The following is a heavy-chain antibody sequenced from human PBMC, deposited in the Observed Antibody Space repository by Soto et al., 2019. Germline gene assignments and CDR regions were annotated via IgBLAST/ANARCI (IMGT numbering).Heavy chain of an antibody. CDR1: GFTFSNAW. V-gene: IGHV3-15*07. CDR3: TTDPGITIFGVDLDY. D-gene: IGHD3-3*01. CDR2: IKSKTDGGTT. J-gene: IGHJ4*02. Sequence: VQLVESGGGLVKPGGSLRLSCAASGFTFSNAWMNWVRQAPGKGLEWVGRIKSKTDGGTTDYAAPVKGRFTISRDDSKNTLYLQMNSLKTEDTAVYYCTTDPGITIFGVDLDYWGQGTLVTVSS.